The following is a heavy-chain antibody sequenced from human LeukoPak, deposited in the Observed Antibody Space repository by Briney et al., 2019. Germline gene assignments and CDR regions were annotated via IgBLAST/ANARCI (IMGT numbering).Heavy chain of an antibody. CDR3: ARIFDFWSGPRYYFDY. Sequence: GGSLRLSCAASGFTFSSYSMNWVRQAPGKGLEWVSSISSSSSYIYYADSVKGRFTISRDNAKNSLYLQMNSLRAEDTAVYYCARIFDFWSGPRYYFDYWGQGTLVTVSS. CDR2: ISSSSSYI. V-gene: IGHV3-21*01. D-gene: IGHD3-3*01. J-gene: IGHJ4*02. CDR1: GFTFSSYS.